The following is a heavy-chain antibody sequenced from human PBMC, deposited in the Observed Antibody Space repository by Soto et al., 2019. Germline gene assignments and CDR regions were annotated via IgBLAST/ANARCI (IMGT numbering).Heavy chain of an antibody. J-gene: IGHJ1*01. CDR1: GYTFTSYA. CDR2: INAGNGNT. V-gene: IGHV1-3*01. CDR3: ARGPFQAGSSSYFGRLRAEYFQH. Sequence: ASVKVSCKASGYTFTSYAMHWVRQAPGQRLEWMGWINAGNGNTKYSQKFQGRVTITRDTSASTAYMELSSLRSEDTAVYYCARGPFQAGSSSYFGRLRAEYFQHWGQGTLVTVSS. D-gene: IGHD3-22*01.